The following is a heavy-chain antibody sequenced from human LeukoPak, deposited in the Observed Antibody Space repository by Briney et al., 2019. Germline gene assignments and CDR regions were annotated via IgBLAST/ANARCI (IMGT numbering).Heavy chain of an antibody. Sequence: GGSLRLSCAASGFAFSSYWMSWVRQAPGKGLEWVANLKQDGSEKYYVDSVEGRFTISRDNAKNSLYLQMDSLRAEDTAVYYCARESGTIDYWGQGTLVTVSS. CDR2: LKQDGSEK. CDR1: GFAFSSYW. D-gene: IGHD1-26*01. J-gene: IGHJ4*02. V-gene: IGHV3-7*01. CDR3: ARESGTIDY.